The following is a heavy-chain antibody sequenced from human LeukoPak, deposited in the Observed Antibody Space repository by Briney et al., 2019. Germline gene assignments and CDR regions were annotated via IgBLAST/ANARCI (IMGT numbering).Heavy chain of an antibody. CDR2: ISYCGTT. J-gene: IGHJ4*02. Sequence: SETLSLTCTVSGDSISPYYWSWIRQPPGKGLEWIGYISYCGTTNYNSSLKSRVSLSVNTAQNHFFFSLNPVTAADPGAYYFARHGQSTVLSHRHSGGQRTLVSVST. D-gene: IGHD5-18*01. V-gene: IGHV4-59*08. CDR3: ARHGQSTVLSHRHS. CDR1: GDSISPYY.